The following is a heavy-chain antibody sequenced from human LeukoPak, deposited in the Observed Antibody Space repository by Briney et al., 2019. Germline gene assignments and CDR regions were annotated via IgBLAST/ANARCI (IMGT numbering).Heavy chain of an antibody. J-gene: IGHJ4*02. CDR1: GYTFTGSY. Sequence: ASVKVSCKASGYTFTGSYMHWVRQAPGQGLEWMGWINPNSGGTNYAQKFQGRVTMTRDTSISTAYMELSRLRSDDTAVYYYARVGAYGSGSPSRYYFDYWGQGTLVTVSS. D-gene: IGHD3-10*01. V-gene: IGHV1-2*02. CDR3: ARVGAYGSGSPSRYYFDY. CDR2: INPNSGGT.